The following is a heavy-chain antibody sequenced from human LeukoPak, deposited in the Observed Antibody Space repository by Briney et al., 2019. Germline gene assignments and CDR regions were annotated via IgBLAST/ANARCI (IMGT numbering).Heavy chain of an antibody. CDR1: GYTFTNYD. CDR2: MSPNSGNT. CDR3: ARDGYSAHDGL. J-gene: IGHJ4*02. Sequence: ASVKVSCKASGYTFTNYDINWVRQATGQGLEWMGWMSPNSGNTGYAQKFQGRVTITRDTSISTAYMELFSLRSEDTAVYYCARDGYSAHDGLWGQGTLVTVSS. V-gene: IGHV1-8*03. D-gene: IGHD5-12*01.